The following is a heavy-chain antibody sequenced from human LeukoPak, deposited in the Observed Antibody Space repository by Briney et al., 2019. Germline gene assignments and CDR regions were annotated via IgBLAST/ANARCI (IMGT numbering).Heavy chain of an antibody. CDR2: ISHDGKVA. Sequence: GRSLRLSCAASGFTFSSFGMHWVRLAPGKGLEWLAVISHDGKVAYYSDSVRGRFTISRDNARNTLFLQMNSLRAGDTAVYYCAKELTPKVSRSLDYWGQGTLVTVSS. CDR3: AKELTPKVSRSLDY. J-gene: IGHJ4*02. CDR1: GFTFSSFG. V-gene: IGHV3-30*18.